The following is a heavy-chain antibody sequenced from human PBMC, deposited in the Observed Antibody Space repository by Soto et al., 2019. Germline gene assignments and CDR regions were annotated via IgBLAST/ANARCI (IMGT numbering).Heavy chain of an antibody. V-gene: IGHV4-39*01. CDR3: ARHIPNYYYYYYMDV. CDR2: IYYSGST. J-gene: IGHJ6*03. Sequence: SETLSLTCTVSGGSISSSSYYWGWIRQPPGKGLEWIGSIYYSGSTYYNPSLKSRVTISVDTSKNQFSLKLSSVTAADTAVYYCARHIPNYYYYYYMDVWGKGTTVTVSS. CDR1: GGSISSSSYY.